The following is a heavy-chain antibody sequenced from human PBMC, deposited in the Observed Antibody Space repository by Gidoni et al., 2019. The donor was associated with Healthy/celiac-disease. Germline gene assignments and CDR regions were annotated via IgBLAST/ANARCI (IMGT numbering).Heavy chain of an antibody. Sequence: QITLKESGPTLVKPTQTLTLTCTFSGISLSTSGVGVGWIRQPPGKALEWLALIYWDDDKRYSPSLKSRLTITKDTSKNQVVLTMTNMDPVDTATYYCAHTGTPELLGDYWGQGTLVTVSS. CDR3: AHTGTPELLGDY. J-gene: IGHJ4*02. CDR1: GISLSTSGVG. D-gene: IGHD1-26*01. V-gene: IGHV2-5*02. CDR2: IYWDDDK.